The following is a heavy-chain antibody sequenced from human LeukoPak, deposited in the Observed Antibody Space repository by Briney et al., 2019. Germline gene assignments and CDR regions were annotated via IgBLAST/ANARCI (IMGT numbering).Heavy chain of an antibody. D-gene: IGHD3-3*01. Sequence: SETLSLTCTVSGGSISSYYWSWIRQPPGKGLEWTGYIYTSGSTNYNPSLKSRVTISVDTSKNQFSLKLSSVTAADTAVYYCARHLNYDFWSGYPPYMDVWGKGTTVTVSS. CDR2: IYTSGST. J-gene: IGHJ6*03. V-gene: IGHV4-4*09. CDR1: GGSISSYY. CDR3: ARHLNYDFWSGYPPYMDV.